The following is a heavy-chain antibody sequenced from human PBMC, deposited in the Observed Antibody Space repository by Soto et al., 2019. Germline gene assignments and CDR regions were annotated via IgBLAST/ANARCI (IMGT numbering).Heavy chain of an antibody. D-gene: IGHD1-26*01. CDR3: ARKVGATWGGYFDY. CDR1: GFTVSSNY. Sequence: GGSLSLSCAASGFTVSSNYMSWVRQAPGKGLEWVSVIYSGGSTYYADSVKGRFTISRHNSKNTLYLQMNSLRAEDAAVYYCARKVGATWGGYFDYWGQGTLVTVSS. V-gene: IGHV3-53*04. CDR2: IYSGGST. J-gene: IGHJ4*02.